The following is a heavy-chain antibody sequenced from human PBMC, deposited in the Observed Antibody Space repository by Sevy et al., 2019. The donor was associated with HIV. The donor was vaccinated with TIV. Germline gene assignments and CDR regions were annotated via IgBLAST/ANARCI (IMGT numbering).Heavy chain of an antibody. D-gene: IGHD4-17*01. CDR3: AADPVTTSYYYGTDV. V-gene: IGHV1-58*01. CDR2: IVVGSGNT. CDR1: GFTFTSSA. Sequence: ASVKVSCKDSGFTFTSSAVQWVRQARGQRLEWIGWIVVGSGNTNYAQKFQERVTITRDMSTSTAYMELSSLRSEDTAVYYCAADPVTTSYYYGTDVWGQGTTVTVSS. J-gene: IGHJ6*02.